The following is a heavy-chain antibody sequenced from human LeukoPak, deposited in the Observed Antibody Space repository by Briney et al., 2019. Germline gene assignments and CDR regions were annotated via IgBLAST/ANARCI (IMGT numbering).Heavy chain of an antibody. J-gene: IGHJ3*02. D-gene: IGHD3-10*02. V-gene: IGHV3-21*01. CDR1: GFTFSSYS. Sequence: GGSLRLSCAASGFTFSSYSMIWVRQAPGKGLEWVSSISSSSSYIYYADSVKGRFTISRDNAKNSLYLQMNSLRAEDTAVYYCAGAYYARNAFDIWGQGTMVTVSS. CDR2: ISSSSSYI. CDR3: AGAYYARNAFDI.